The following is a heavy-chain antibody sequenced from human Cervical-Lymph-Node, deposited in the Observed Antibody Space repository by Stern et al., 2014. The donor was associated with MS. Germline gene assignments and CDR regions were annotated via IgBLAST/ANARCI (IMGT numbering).Heavy chain of an antibody. V-gene: IGHV1-2*06. D-gene: IGHD3-22*01. J-gene: IGHJ4*02. Sequence: QLEQSGTKMQKPGASVKVSCKASGYTFTAFFIHWVLQVPGQGLEWMGRLNPNSDDPTYAQNFQDRVTLTRDTSIGTAYLELSRLTSADTAVYYCAREATRIVVGIDYWGQGTQITVSS. CDR1: GYTFTAFF. CDR3: AREATRIVVGIDY. CDR2: LNPNSDDP.